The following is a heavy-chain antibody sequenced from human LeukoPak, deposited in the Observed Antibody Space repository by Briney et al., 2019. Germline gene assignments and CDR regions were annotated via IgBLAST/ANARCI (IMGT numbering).Heavy chain of an antibody. J-gene: IGHJ4*02. CDR3: AKGYIGWLDY. CDR2: ISYDGSNK. D-gene: IGHD5-12*01. Sequence: GGSLRLSCAASGFTFGSYGMHWVRQAPGKGLEWVAVISYDGSNKYYTDSVKGRFTISRDNSKNTLYLQMNSLRAEDTAVYYCAKGYIGWLDYWSQGTLVSVSS. V-gene: IGHV3-30*18. CDR1: GFTFGSYG.